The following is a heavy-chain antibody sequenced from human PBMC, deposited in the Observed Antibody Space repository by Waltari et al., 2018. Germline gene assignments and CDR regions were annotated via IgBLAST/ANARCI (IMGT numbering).Heavy chain of an antibody. CDR1: GYTFTSYD. CDR2: MNPNSGNT. V-gene: IGHV1-8*01. J-gene: IGHJ5*02. Sequence: QVQLVQSGAEVKKPGASVKVSCKASGYTFTSYDINWVRQATGQGLEWMGWMNPNSGNTGYAQKFQGRVTITADESTSTAYMELSSLRSEDTAVYYCARGYYGDYGWFDPWGQGTLVTVSS. D-gene: IGHD4-17*01. CDR3: ARGYYGDYGWFDP.